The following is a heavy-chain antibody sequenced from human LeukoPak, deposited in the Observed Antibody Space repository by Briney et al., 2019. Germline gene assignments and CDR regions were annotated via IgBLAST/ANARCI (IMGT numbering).Heavy chain of an antibody. CDR3: ARVPGVAVAGPVFDY. CDR2: IYYSGST. CDR1: GGSISSYY. Sequence: SETLSLTCTVSGGSISSYYWSWIRQPPGKGLEWIGYIYYSGSTNYNPSLKSRVTISVDTSKNQFSLKLSSVTAADTAVYYCARVPGVAVAGPVFDYWDQGTLVTVSS. D-gene: IGHD6-19*01. J-gene: IGHJ4*02. V-gene: IGHV4-59*01.